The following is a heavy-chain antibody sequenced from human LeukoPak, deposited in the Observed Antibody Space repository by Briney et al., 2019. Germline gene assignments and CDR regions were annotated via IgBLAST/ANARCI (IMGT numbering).Heavy chain of an antibody. D-gene: IGHD4-17*01. Sequence: SETLSLTCTVSGGSISSYYWSWIRQPAGKGLEWIGRNHTSGSTNYNPSLKSRLTMSVDTSKNQFSLKLNSVTAADTAVYYCVRAGDYGDYVGWFDPWGQGTLVTVSS. J-gene: IGHJ5*02. CDR3: VRAGDYGDYVGWFDP. CDR1: GGSISSYY. V-gene: IGHV4-4*07. CDR2: NHTSGST.